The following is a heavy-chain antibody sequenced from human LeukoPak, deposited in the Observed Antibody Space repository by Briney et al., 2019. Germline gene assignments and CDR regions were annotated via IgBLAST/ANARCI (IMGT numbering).Heavy chain of an antibody. CDR2: IKQDGSEK. CDR3: ARASFGRGDAFDI. V-gene: IGHV3-7*04. D-gene: IGHD3-10*01. J-gene: IGHJ3*02. CDR1: GFTFSSYW. Sequence: GGSLRLSCAASGFTFSSYWMSWVRQAPGKGLEWVANIKQDGSEKYYVDSVKGRFTISRDNAKNSLYLQMNSLRAEDTAVYYCARASFGRGDAFDIWGQGTMVTVSP.